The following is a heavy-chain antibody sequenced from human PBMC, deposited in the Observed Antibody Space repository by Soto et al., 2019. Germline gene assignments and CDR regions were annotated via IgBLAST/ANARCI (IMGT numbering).Heavy chain of an antibody. J-gene: IGHJ6*02. CDR1: GGTFSSYA. Sequence: WASVKVSCKASGGTFSSYAISWVRQAPGQGLEWMGGIIPIFGTANYAQKFQGRVTITADKSTSTAYMELSSLRSEDTAVYYCARDDPHYDILTGPNHYYYYYGMDVWGQGTTVTVSS. CDR3: ARDDPHYDILTGPNHYYYYYGMDV. V-gene: IGHV1-69*06. CDR2: IIPIFGTA. D-gene: IGHD3-9*01.